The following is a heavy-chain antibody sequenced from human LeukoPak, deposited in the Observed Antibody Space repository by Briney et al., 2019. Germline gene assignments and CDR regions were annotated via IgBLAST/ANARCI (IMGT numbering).Heavy chain of an antibody. Sequence: PWETLTLTCTVSGGPISSYYWSWIRQPPGKGLEWIGYIYYSGSKKYNPSLKSRVTISVDTSKNQFSLKLISVTAADAAVYYCGRAEYGAFHIWGQGTMVTVSS. V-gene: IGHV4-59*01. CDR2: IYYSGSK. J-gene: IGHJ3*02. D-gene: IGHD2-2*01. CDR1: GGPISSYY. CDR3: GRAEYGAFHI.